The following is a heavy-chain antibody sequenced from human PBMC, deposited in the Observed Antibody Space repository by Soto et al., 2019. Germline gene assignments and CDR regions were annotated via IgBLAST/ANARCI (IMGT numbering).Heavy chain of an antibody. CDR2: IYYSGST. CDR1: GGSISSYY. V-gene: IGHV4-59*01. Sequence: SETLSLTCTVSGGSISSYYWSGVLQPPGKGLEWIGYIYYSGSTNYNPSLKSRVTISVDTSKNQFSLKLSSVTAADTAVYYCARVRRYSSSWWFDPWGQGTLVTVSS. CDR3: ARVRRYSSSWWFDP. J-gene: IGHJ5*02. D-gene: IGHD6-6*01.